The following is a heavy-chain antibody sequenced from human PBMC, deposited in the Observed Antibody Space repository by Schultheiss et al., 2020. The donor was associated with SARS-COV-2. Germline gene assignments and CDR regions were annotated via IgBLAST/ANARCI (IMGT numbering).Heavy chain of an antibody. CDR3: ARDLRIYGDYWDNYYYYGMDV. V-gene: IGHV3-33*08. J-gene: IGHJ6*02. CDR1: GFIFSSYA. CDR2: IWYDGSNK. Sequence: GGSLRLSCAASGFIFSSYAMHWVRQAPGKGLEWVAVIWYDGSNKYYADSVKGRFTISRDNSKNTLYLQMNSLRAEDTAVYYCARDLRIYGDYWDNYYYYGMDVWGQGTTVTVSS. D-gene: IGHD4-17*01.